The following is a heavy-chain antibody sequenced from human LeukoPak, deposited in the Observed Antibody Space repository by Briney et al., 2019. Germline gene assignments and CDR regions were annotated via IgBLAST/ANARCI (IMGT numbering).Heavy chain of an antibody. Sequence: GGSLRLSCAASGFAFDDYAMHWVRQAPGKGLEWVSGISWNSGSIVYADSVKGRFTISRDNAKNSLYLQMNSLRAEDMALYYCAKANRGGATTEFDYWGQGTLVTVSS. CDR2: ISWNSGSI. CDR1: GFAFDDYA. V-gene: IGHV3-9*03. D-gene: IGHD1-26*01. CDR3: AKANRGGATTEFDY. J-gene: IGHJ4*02.